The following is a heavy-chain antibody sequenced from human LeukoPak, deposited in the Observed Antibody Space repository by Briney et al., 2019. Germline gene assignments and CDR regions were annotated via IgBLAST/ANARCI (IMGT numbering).Heavy chain of an antibody. Sequence: PGGSLRLSCAASGFTFSRYSMNWVRQAPGKGLEWVAFIRYDGSNKYYADSVKGRFTISRDNSTNTLYLQMNSLRAEDTAVYYCAKDRVLRYFDWLFDLDYWGQGTLVTVSS. V-gene: IGHV3-30*02. CDR3: AKDRVLRYFDWLFDLDY. J-gene: IGHJ4*02. CDR1: GFTFSRYS. CDR2: IRYDGSNK. D-gene: IGHD3-9*01.